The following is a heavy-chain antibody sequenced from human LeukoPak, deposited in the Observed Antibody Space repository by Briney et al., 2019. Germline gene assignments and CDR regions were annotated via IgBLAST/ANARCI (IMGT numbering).Heavy chain of an antibody. Sequence: GASVKVSCKASGGTFSSYAISWVRQAPGQGLEWMGGIIPIFGTANYAQKFQGRVTITADESTSTAYMELSSLRSEDTAVYYCARPLRSGTNTVVGYYYGMDVRGKGTTVTVSS. CDR3: ARPLRSGTNTVVGYYYGMDV. CDR2: IIPIFGTA. CDR1: GGTFSSYA. V-gene: IGHV1-69*13. D-gene: IGHD1-14*01. J-gene: IGHJ6*04.